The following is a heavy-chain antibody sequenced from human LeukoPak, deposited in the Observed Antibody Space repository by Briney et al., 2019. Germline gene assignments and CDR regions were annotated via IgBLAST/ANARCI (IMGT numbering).Heavy chain of an antibody. CDR3: ARVRWSYYDSSGYYDY. CDR1: GYTFTSYA. J-gene: IGHJ4*02. V-gene: IGHV1-18*01. CDR2: ISAYNGNT. Sequence: ASVKVSCKASGYTFTSYAMHWVRQAPGQRLEWMGWISAYNGNTNYAQKLQGRVTMTTDTSTSTAYMELRSLRSDDTAVYYCARVRWSYYDSSGYYDYWGQGTLVTVSS. D-gene: IGHD3-22*01.